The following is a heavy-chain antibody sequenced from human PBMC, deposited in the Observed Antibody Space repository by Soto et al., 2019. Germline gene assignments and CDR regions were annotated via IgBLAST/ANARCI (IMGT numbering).Heavy chain of an antibody. CDR3: AREDDFWSGYLAY. CDR1: GGSISSSY. Sequence: PSETLSLTCTVSGGSISSSYWSWIRQPPGKGLELIGYMYDSGSTNYNSSLKSRVTISVDTSKNQFSLKLRSVTAADTAVYYCAREDDFWSGYLAYWGQGTLVTVSS. D-gene: IGHD3-3*01. CDR2: MYDSGST. V-gene: IGHV4-59*01. J-gene: IGHJ4*02.